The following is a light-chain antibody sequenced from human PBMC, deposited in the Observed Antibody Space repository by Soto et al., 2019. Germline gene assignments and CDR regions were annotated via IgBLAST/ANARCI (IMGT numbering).Light chain of an antibody. V-gene: IGKV3-20*01. Sequence: EIVLTQSPGTLSLSPAERATLSCRGSQSVSSSYLAWYQQKPGQAPRLLIYGASSRATGIPDRFSGSGSGTDSTLTISRLEPEDFAVYYCQQYGSSLPYTFGQGTKLEIK. J-gene: IGKJ2*01. CDR2: GAS. CDR1: QSVSSSY. CDR3: QQYGSSLPYT.